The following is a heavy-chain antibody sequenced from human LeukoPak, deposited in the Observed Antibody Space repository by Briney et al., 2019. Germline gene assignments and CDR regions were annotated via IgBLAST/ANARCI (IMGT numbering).Heavy chain of an antibody. CDR3: ARVGRIVVADLGAFDI. D-gene: IGHD6-19*01. J-gene: IGHJ3*02. V-gene: IGHV4-59*01. CDR1: GGSISSYY. Sequence: SETLSLTCTVSGGSISSYYWSWIRQPPGKGLEWIGYIYYTGSTNYNPSLKSRVTISVDTPKNQFSLKLTSVTAADTALYYCARVGRIVVADLGAFDIWGQGTMVTVSS. CDR2: IYYTGST.